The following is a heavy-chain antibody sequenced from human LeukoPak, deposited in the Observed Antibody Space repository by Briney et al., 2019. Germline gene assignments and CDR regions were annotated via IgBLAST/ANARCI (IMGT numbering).Heavy chain of an antibody. CDR3: ARPHSDYGDYSGMDV. Sequence: EASVKVSCTASGYTFTSYYMHWVRQAPGQGLEWMGIINPSGGSTSYAQKFQGRVTMTRDTSTSTVYMELSSLRSEDTAVYYCARPHSDYGDYSGMDVWGQGTMVTVSS. J-gene: IGHJ6*02. CDR2: INPSGGST. D-gene: IGHD4-17*01. V-gene: IGHV1-46*01. CDR1: GYTFTSYY.